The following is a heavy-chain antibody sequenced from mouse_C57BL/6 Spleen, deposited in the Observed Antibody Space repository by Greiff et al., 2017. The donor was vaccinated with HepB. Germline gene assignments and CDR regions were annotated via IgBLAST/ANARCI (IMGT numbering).Heavy chain of an antibody. V-gene: IGHV1-22*01. D-gene: IGHD2-4*01. CDR1: GYTFTDYN. CDR2: INPNNGGT. J-gene: IGHJ3*01. Sequence: EVKVVESGPELVKPGASVKMSCKASGYTFTDYNMHWVKQSHGKSLEWIGYINPNNGGTSYNQKFKGKATLTVNKSSSTAYMELRSLTSEDSAVYYCAREKDYDYDGAWFAYWGQGTLVTVSA. CDR3: AREKDYDYDGAWFAY.